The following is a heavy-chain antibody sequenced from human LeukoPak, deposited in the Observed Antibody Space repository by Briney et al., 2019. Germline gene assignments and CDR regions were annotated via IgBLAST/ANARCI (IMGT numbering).Heavy chain of an antibody. D-gene: IGHD5-18*01. CDR2: IIPIFGTA. V-gene: IGHV1-69*13. CDR3: ARGIQLWLNYFDY. J-gene: IGHJ4*02. Sequence: SVKVSCKASGGTFSSYAISWVRQAPGRGLEWMGGIIPIFGTANYAQKFQGRVTITADESTSTAYMELSSLRSEDTAVYYCARGIQLWLNYFDYWGQGTLVTVSS. CDR1: GGTFSSYA.